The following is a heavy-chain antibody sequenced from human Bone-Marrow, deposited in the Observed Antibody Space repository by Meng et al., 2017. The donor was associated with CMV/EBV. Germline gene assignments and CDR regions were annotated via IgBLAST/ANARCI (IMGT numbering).Heavy chain of an antibody. J-gene: IGHJ4*01. CDR2: TYSTRGI. Sequence: SETLSLTCTVSGGSISSGKYYWTWFRQPPGKGLEWIGYTYSTRGIFYNPSLKSRLLISLDTSKNQFSLQLKSVTVADEAVYYCARMVTGGYYFDYWGQGSLVTVSS. D-gene: IGHD7-27*01. CDR3: ARMVTGGYYFDY. CDR1: GGSISSGKYY. V-gene: IGHV4-30-4*08.